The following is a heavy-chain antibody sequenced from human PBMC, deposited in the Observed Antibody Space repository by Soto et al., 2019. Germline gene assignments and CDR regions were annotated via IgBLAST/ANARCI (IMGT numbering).Heavy chain of an antibody. Sequence: QVQLQESGPGLVKPSQTLSLTCTVSGASISSGDYYWTWLRQHPGEGLEWLGYTFYTGITYYNPSLMYRITIAADASKTQFSLKLSSVTAADTAVYYCATSGVQLQGLDPWCQGTLVTVSS. CDR1: GASISSGDYY. V-gene: IGHV4-31*03. J-gene: IGHJ5*02. CDR2: TFYTGIT. CDR3: ATSGVQLQGLDP. D-gene: IGHD1-1*01.